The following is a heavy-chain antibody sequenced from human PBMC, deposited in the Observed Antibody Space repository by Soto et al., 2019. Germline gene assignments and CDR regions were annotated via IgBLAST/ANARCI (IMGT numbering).Heavy chain of an antibody. CDR1: GFTFSSYW. V-gene: IGHV3-7*01. Sequence: GGSLRLSCAASGFTFSSYWMSWVRQAPGKGLEWVANIKQDGSEKYYVDSVKGRFTISRDNAKNSLYLQMNSLRAEDTAVYYCACGYYDFWSGYYNYFDYWGQGTLVTVSS. CDR2: IKQDGSEK. J-gene: IGHJ4*02. D-gene: IGHD3-3*01. CDR3: ACGYYDFWSGYYNYFDY.